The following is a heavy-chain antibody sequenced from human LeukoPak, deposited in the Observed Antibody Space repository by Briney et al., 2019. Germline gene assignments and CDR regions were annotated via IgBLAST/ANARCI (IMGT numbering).Heavy chain of an antibody. V-gene: IGHV4-38-2*02. D-gene: IGHD6-13*01. Sequence: SETLSLTCAVSGYSISSGYYWGWIRQPPGKGLEWIGSIYHSGSTYYIPSLKSRVTISVDTSKNQSSLKLSSVTAADTAVYYCARERGDSSRFDYWGQGTLVTVSS. CDR2: IYHSGST. CDR3: ARERGDSSRFDY. CDR1: GYSISSGYY. J-gene: IGHJ4*02.